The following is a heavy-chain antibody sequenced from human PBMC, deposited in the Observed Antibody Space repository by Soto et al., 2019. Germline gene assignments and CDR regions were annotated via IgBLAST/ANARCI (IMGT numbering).Heavy chain of an antibody. CDR3: AKEMVGPFDY. CDR1: GFSVSSNH. D-gene: IGHD2-8*01. J-gene: IGHJ4*02. Sequence: VGSLRLSCAASGFSVSSNHMNWVRQAPGKGLEWVALIYSGGYTYYADSVKGRFTISRDISKNTLFLQMNSLRVEDTAVYFCAKEMVGPFDYWGQGALVTVSS. CDR2: IYSGGYT. V-gene: IGHV3-53*01.